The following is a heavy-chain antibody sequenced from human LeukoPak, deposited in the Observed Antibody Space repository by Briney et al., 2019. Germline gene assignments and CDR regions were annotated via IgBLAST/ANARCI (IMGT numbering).Heavy chain of an antibody. J-gene: IGHJ4*02. CDR1: GGTFSSYA. V-gene: IGHV1-69*05. CDR3: ARTTVTTGAIDY. D-gene: IGHD4-17*01. Sequence: ASVKVSCKACGGTFSSYAISWVRQAPGQGLEWMGGIIPIFGTANYAQKFQGRVTITTDESTSTAYMELSSLRSEDTAVYYCARTTVTTGAIDYWGQGTLVTVSS. CDR2: IIPIFGTA.